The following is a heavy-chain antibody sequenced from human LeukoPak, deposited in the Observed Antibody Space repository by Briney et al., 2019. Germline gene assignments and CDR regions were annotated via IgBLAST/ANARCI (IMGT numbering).Heavy chain of an antibody. Sequence: PSETLSLTCTVSGGSISSYYWSWIRQPPGKGLEWIGYIYYSGSTNYNPSLKSRVTMSVDTSKNQFSLKLSSVTAADTAVYYCARDLIDIVVVPAARTYYYYGMDVWGQGTTVTVSS. CDR2: IYYSGST. CDR3: ARDLIDIVVVPAARTYYYYGMDV. D-gene: IGHD2-2*01. J-gene: IGHJ6*02. CDR1: GGSISSYY. V-gene: IGHV4-59*12.